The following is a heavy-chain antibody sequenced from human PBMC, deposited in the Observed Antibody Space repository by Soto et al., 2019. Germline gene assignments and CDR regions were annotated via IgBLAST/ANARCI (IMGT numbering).Heavy chain of an antibody. V-gene: IGHV3-23*01. Sequence: EVQRLESGGGLVQPGGSLRLSCAASGFTFSSYAMSWVRQAPGKGLEWVSAISGSGGSTYYADSVKGRFTISRDNSKNTLYLQMNSLRAEDTAVYYCAKVVTMIVVVFDAFDIWGQETMVTVSS. CDR1: GFTFSSYA. CDR3: AKVVTMIVVVFDAFDI. CDR2: ISGSGGST. J-gene: IGHJ3*02. D-gene: IGHD3-22*01.